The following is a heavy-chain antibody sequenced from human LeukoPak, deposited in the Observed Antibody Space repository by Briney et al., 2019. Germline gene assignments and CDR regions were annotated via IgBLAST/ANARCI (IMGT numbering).Heavy chain of an antibody. Sequence: SETLSLTCAVYGGSFSGYYWSWIRQPPGKGLEWIGEINHSGSTNYNPSLKSRVTISVDTSKNQFSLKLSSVTAADTAVYYCARVGYCSSTSCYTALRRKRNWFDPWGQGTLVTVSS. V-gene: IGHV4-34*01. D-gene: IGHD2-2*02. CDR3: ARVGYCSSTSCYTALRRKRNWFDP. J-gene: IGHJ5*02. CDR1: GGSFSGYY. CDR2: INHSGST.